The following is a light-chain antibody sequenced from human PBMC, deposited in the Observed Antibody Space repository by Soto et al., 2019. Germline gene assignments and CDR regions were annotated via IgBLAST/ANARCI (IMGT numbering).Light chain of an antibody. CDR2: GAS. CDR1: QCVSGD. V-gene: IGKV3-15*01. J-gene: IGKJ1*01. CDR3: QQYNNWPPA. Sequence: EIVMTQSPATLSVSPGERATLSCRASQCVSGDLAWYQQKPGQVPRLLIYGASTRATGIPARFSGSGSGTEFTLTISSLQSEDFAVYYCQQYNNWPPAFGQGTKVEIK.